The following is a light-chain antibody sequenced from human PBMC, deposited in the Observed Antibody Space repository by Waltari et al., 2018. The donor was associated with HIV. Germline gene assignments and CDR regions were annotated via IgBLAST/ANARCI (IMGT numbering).Light chain of an antibody. CDR1: NIGSQS. CDR2: DNY. CDR3: QVWDGGNEQWV. V-gene: IGLV3-21*02. J-gene: IGLJ3*02. Sequence: SYALTQAPSVSVAPGQTAKITCGGNNIGSQSVHWYQQKTGQAPVLVIHDNYPRPFENAGRSSGSQSGYTATRTITRADAGDEADYDGQVWDGGNEQWVFGGGTKLTVL.